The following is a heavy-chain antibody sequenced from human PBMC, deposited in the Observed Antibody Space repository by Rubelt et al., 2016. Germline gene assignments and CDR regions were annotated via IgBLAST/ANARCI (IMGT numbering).Heavy chain of an antibody. CDR2: IHYIGTT. CDR1: GGSISGYF. V-gene: IGHV4-59*12. D-gene: IGHD6-19*01. Sequence: QVQLQESGPGVVKPSETLSLTCTVSGGSISGYFWNWIRQPPGKGLEWIGYIHYIGTTNYNPSLKSRVTLSLDTSQNHVSLKLSSVTAADTAVYYCARAAIAVAGWYFDLWGRGTLVTVSS. J-gene: IGHJ2*01. CDR3: ARAAIAVAGWYFDL.